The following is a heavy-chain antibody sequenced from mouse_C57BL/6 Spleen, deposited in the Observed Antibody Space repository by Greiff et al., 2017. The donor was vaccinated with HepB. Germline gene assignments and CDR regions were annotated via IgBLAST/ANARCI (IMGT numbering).Heavy chain of an antibody. CDR1: GFTFSSYA. D-gene: IGHD1-1*01. CDR3: ARAVITTVVDWYFDV. CDR2: ISDGGSYT. Sequence: EVHLVESGGGLVKPGGSLKLSCAASGFTFSSYAMSWVRQTPEKRLEWVATISDGGSYTYYPDNVKGRFTISRDNAKNNLYLQMSHLKSEDTAMYYCARAVITTVVDWYFDVWGTGTTVTVSS. V-gene: IGHV5-4*01. J-gene: IGHJ1*03.